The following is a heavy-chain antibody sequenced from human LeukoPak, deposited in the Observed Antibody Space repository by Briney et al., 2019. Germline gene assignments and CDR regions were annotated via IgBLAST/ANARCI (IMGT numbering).Heavy chain of an antibody. CDR3: ARGIDDYSDILTGYFSL. Sequence: SETLSLTCAVYGGSFSGYYWSWIRQPRGKWLEWIGEINHSGSTNYNPSLKSRVTISVDTSKNQFSLKLSSVTAADTAVYYCARGIDDYSDILTGYFSLWGQGTLVTVS. CDR2: INHSGST. V-gene: IGHV4-34*01. CDR1: GGSFSGYY. D-gene: IGHD3-9*01. J-gene: IGHJ4*02.